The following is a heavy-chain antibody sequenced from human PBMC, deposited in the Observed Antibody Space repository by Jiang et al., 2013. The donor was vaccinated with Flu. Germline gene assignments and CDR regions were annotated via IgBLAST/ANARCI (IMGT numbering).Heavy chain of an antibody. J-gene: IGHJ4*02. CDR1: GGSVSSATYY. Sequence: PGLVKPSETLSLTCTVSGGSVSSATYYWSWIRQPPGKGPEYIGYMYYSGTTNYNPSLKSRVIISVDTSKNQFSLKLTSVTAADTAVYYCASVNSGSAVYWGQGTLVTVSS. CDR2: MYYSGTT. D-gene: IGHD1-26*01. V-gene: IGHV4-61*01. CDR3: ASVNSGSAVY.